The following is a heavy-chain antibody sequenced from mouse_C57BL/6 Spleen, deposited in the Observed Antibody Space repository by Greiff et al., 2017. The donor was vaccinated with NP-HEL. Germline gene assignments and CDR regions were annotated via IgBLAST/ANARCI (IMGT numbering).Heavy chain of an antibody. CDR1: GYTFTSYT. J-gene: IGHJ4*01. CDR3: ARGSYDYYAMDY. CDR2: INPSSGYT. V-gene: IGHV1-4*01. D-gene: IGHD1-1*01. Sequence: VKVVESGAELARPGASVKMSCKASGYTFTSYTMHWVKQRPGQGLEWIGYINPSSGYTKYNQKFKDKATLTADKSSSTAYMQLSSLTSEDSAVYYCARGSYDYYAMDYWGQGTSVTVSS.